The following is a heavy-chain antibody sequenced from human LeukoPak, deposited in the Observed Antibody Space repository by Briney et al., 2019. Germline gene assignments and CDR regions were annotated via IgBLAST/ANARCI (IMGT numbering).Heavy chain of an antibody. CDR1: GGSISSGDYY. J-gene: IGHJ4*02. V-gene: IGHV4-30-4*01. CDR3: ARQVGKERQSIFDY. Sequence: PSQTLSLTCTVSGGSISSGDYYWSWIRQPPGKGLEWIGYIYYSGSTYYNPSLKSRVTISVDTSKNQLSLKLSSVTAADTAVYYCARQVGKERQSIFDYWGQGTLVTVSS. D-gene: IGHD4-23*01. CDR2: IYYSGST.